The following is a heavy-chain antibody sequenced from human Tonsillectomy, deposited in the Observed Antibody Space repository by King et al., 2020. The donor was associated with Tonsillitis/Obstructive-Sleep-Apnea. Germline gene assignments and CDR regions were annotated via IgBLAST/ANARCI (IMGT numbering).Heavy chain of an antibody. CDR3: AGEGGGSYRIPWWYFDL. CDR2: IIPIFGTA. V-gene: IGHV1-69*01. CDR1: GGTFSSYA. Sequence: VQLVESGAEVKKPGSSVKVSCKASGGTFSSYAISWVRQAPGQGLEWMGGIIPIFGTANYAQKFQGRVTITADESTSTAYMELSSLRSEDTAVYYCAGEGGGSYRIPWWYFDLWGRGTLVTVSS. D-gene: IGHD1-26*01. J-gene: IGHJ2*01.